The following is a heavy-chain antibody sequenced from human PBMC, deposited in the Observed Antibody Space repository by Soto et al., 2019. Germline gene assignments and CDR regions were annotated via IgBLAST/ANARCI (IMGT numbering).Heavy chain of an antibody. CDR1: GGSISSYY. D-gene: IGHD3-3*01. Sequence: SETLSLTCTVSGGSISSYYWSWLRQPQGKGLEWIGYIYYSGSTNYNPSLKSRVTISVDTSKNQFSLKLSSVTAADTAVYYCARRSRFFGVDYYYMDVWGKGTTVTVSS. CDR3: ARRSRFFGVDYYYMDV. V-gene: IGHV4-59*08. J-gene: IGHJ6*03. CDR2: IYYSGST.